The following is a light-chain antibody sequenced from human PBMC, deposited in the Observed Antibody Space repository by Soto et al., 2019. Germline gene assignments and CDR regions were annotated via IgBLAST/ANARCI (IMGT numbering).Light chain of an antibody. CDR2: GAS. V-gene: IGKV3-15*01. CDR1: QSISDT. CDR3: QQYNNWPWT. J-gene: IGKJ1*01. Sequence: EIVMTQSPVTLSVSPWVRATLSCRASQSISDTLAWYQQKPGQAPRLLIHGASTRAPGFPARFSGSGSGTDFTLTISSLQSEDFAVYYCQQYNNWPWTFGQGTKVDIK.